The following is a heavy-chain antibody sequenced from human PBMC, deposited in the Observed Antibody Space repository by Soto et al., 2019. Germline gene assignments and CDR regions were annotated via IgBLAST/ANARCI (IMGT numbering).Heavy chain of an antibody. J-gene: IGHJ6*03. CDR3: ARDQVKTQISRAYYYYYYMDV. V-gene: IGHV3-7*01. CDR1: GFTFSSYW. D-gene: IGHD6-13*01. Sequence: GGSLRLSCAASGFTFSSYWMSWVRQAQGKGLEWVANIKQDGSEKYYVDSVKGRFTISRDNAKNSLYLQMNSLRAEDTAVYYCARDQVKTQISRAYYYYYYMDVWGKGTTVTVSS. CDR2: IKQDGSEK.